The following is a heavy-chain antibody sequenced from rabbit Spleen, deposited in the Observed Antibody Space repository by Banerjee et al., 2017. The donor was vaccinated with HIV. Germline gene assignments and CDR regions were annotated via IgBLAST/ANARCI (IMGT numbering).Heavy chain of an antibody. V-gene: IGHV1S47*01. CDR3: ARDGAGGSYFAV. CDR1: GVSFNDKD. D-gene: IGHD8-1*01. CDR2: IDPVFGIT. J-gene: IGHJ4*01. Sequence: QEQLEESGGGLVKPEGSLTLTCKASGVSFNDKDVMCWVRQAPGKGLEWIGYIDPVFGITYYANWVNGRFSISRENAQNTVFLQMTSLTAADTATYFCARDGAGGSYFAVWGPGTLVTVS.